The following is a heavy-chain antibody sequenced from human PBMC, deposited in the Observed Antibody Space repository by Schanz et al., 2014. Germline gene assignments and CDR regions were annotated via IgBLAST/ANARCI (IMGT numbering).Heavy chain of an antibody. D-gene: IGHD1-26*01. V-gene: IGHV1-18*01. CDR3: ARDRDQWDGNFCDF. CDR1: GYTFTTYG. CDR2: INPKGGDT. J-gene: IGHJ4*02. Sequence: QVQLVQSGSEVKKPGASVKVSCKASGYTFTTYGISWVRQAPGQGLEWLGRINPKGGDTKSAQKFQGRFTMTRDTSITTAYMELRSLRSDDTAVYYCARDRDQWDGNFCDFWGQGTLVTVSS.